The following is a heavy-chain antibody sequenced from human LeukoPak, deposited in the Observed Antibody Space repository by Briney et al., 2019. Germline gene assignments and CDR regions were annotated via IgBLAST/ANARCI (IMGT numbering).Heavy chain of an antibody. J-gene: IGHJ6*02. CDR2: IYYGGST. D-gene: IGHD6-6*01. Sequence: SGTLSLTCTVSGDSVSSGTYYWSWIRQPPGKGLEWIGYIYYGGSTNYNPSLKSRVTISIDTSKNQFSLKLSSVTAADTAVYYCARASSGRNYYYYDMDVWGQGTTVTVSS. CDR3: ARASSGRNYYYYDMDV. V-gene: IGHV4-61*01. CDR1: GDSVSSGTYY.